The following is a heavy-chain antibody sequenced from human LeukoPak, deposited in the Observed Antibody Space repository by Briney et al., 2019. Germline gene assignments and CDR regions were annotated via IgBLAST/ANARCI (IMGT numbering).Heavy chain of an antibody. J-gene: IGHJ3*02. CDR1: GFTFSTYA. CDR3: AKEGQLWLRAFDI. Sequence: GGSLRLSCAASGFTFSTYAMSWVRQAPGKGLEWVSAISGSGGSTYYADSVKGRFTISRDNSKSTLYLQMNSLRAEDTAVYYCAKEGQLWLRAFDIWGQGTMVTVSS. D-gene: IGHD5-18*01. CDR2: ISGSGGST. V-gene: IGHV3-23*01.